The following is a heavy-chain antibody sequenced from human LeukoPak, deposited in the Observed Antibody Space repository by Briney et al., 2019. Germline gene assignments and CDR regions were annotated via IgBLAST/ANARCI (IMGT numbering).Heavy chain of an antibody. D-gene: IGHD3-22*01. Sequence: ASVKVSCKASGYTFTSYGISWVRQAPGQGLEWMGWINAYNGNTNYAQKLQGRVTMTTDTSTSTAYMELRSLRSDDTAVYYCARDGRVYYDSSGPGGYWGQGTLVTVSS. CDR3: ARDGRVYYDSSGPGGY. CDR2: INAYNGNT. J-gene: IGHJ4*02. CDR1: GYTFTSYG. V-gene: IGHV1-18*01.